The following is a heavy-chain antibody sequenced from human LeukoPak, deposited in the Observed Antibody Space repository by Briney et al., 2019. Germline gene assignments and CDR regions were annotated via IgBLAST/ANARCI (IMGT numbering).Heavy chain of an antibody. CDR3: AGSGYSYGHGDY. V-gene: IGHV4-34*01. CDR1: GGSFSGYY. Sequence: SETLSLTCAVYGGSFSGYYWSWTRQPPGKGLEWIGEINHSGSTNYNPSLKSRVTISVDKSKNQFSLKLSSVTAADTAVYYCAGSGYSYGHGDYWGQGTLVTVSS. J-gene: IGHJ4*02. D-gene: IGHD5-18*01. CDR2: INHSGST.